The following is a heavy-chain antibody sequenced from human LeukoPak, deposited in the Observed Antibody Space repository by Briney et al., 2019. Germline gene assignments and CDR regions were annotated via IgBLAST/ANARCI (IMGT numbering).Heavy chain of an antibody. CDR1: GYTFTGYY. Sequence: ASVKVSCKASGYTFTGYYMHWVRQAPGQGLEWMGWINPNSGGTNYAQKFQGRVTMTRGTSISTAYMELSRLRSDDTAVYYCARGGYGSGSSPNNWFDPWGQGTLVTVSS. CDR2: INPNSGGT. D-gene: IGHD3-10*01. V-gene: IGHV1-2*02. CDR3: ARGGYGSGSSPNNWFDP. J-gene: IGHJ5*02.